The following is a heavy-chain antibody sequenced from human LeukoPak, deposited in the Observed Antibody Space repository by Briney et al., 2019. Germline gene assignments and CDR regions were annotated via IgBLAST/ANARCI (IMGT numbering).Heavy chain of an antibody. D-gene: IGHD6-13*01. J-gene: IGHJ3*02. V-gene: IGHV3-30*02. CDR2: IRYDGSNK. Sequence: PGGPLRLSCAASGFTFSSYGMHWVRQAPGKGLEWVAFIRYDGSNKYYADSVKGRFTISRDNSKNTLYLQMNSLRAEDTAVYYCAKDRWPPRDAFDIWGQGTMVTVSS. CDR3: AKDRWPPRDAFDI. CDR1: GFTFSSYG.